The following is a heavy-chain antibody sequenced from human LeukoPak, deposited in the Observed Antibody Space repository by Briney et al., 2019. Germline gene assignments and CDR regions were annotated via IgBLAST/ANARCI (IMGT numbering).Heavy chain of an antibody. CDR1: GFTFDDCG. J-gene: IGHJ4*02. CDR3: ARVLSGSYYGY. V-gene: IGHV3-20*04. D-gene: IGHD1-26*01. Sequence: GGSLRLSCAASGFTFDDCGMSWVRQAPGKGLEWVSGINWNGGSTGYADSVKGRFTISRDNAKNSLYLQMNSLRAEDTALYYCARVLSGSYYGYWGQGTLVTVSS. CDR2: INWNGGST.